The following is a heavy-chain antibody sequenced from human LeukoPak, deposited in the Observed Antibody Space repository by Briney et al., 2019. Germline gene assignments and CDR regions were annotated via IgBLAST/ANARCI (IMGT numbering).Heavy chain of an antibody. CDR2: INHSGST. J-gene: IGHJ4*02. D-gene: IGHD5-12*01. Sequence: SETLSLTCAVYGGSFSGYYWSWIRQPPGKGLEWIGEINHSGSTSYNPSLKSRVTISVDTSKNQFSLKLSSVTAADTAVYYCARGLIYGGYDYWGQGTLVTVSS. CDR3: ARGLIYGGYDY. CDR1: GGSFSGYY. V-gene: IGHV4-34*01.